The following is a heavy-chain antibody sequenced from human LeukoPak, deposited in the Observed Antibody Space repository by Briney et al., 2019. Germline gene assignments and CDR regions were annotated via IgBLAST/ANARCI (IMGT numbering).Heavy chain of an antibody. V-gene: IGHV1-24*01. D-gene: IGHD2-2*01. CDR1: GYTFSSFG. CDR2: FDPEDGET. J-gene: IGHJ6*03. CDR3: ARDFDCSSTSCYRYYYYYMDV. Sequence: ASVKVSCKASGYTFSSFGISWVRQAPGKGLEWMGGFDPEDGETIYAQKFQGRVTMTEDTSTDTAYMELSSLRSDETAVYYCARDFDCSSTSCYRYYYYYMDVWGKGTTVTVSS.